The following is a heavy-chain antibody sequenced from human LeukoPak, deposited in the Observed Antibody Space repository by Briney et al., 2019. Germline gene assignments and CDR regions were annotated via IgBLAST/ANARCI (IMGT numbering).Heavy chain of an antibody. D-gene: IGHD1-1*01. Sequence: PGGSLRLSCAASGFTFSSYEMSWVRQAPGKGLEWVGFIRSKAYGGTTEYAASVKGRFTISRDDSKSIAYLQMNSLKTEDTAVFYCTRSEVTTGYYFDSWGQGTLVTVSS. CDR2: IRSKAYGGTT. V-gene: IGHV3-49*04. J-gene: IGHJ4*02. CDR1: GFTFSSYE. CDR3: TRSEVTTGYYFDS.